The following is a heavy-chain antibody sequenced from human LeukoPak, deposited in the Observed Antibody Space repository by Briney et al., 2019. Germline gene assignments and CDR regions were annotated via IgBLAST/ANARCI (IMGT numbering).Heavy chain of an antibody. CDR3: AKDPTTYYDTSGYGRYNWFDP. CDR2: ISGSGGST. Sequence: GGSLRLSCAASGFTFSTYAMSWVRQAPGKGLEWVSGISGSGGSTYYADSVKGRFTISRDNSKNTVYVQMNSLRAEDTAVYYWAKDPTTYYDTSGYGRYNWFDPWGQGTLVTVSS. V-gene: IGHV3-23*01. CDR1: GFTFSTYA. J-gene: IGHJ5*02. D-gene: IGHD3-22*01.